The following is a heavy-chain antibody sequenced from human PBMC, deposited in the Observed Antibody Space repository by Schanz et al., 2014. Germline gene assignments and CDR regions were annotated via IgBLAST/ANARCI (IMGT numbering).Heavy chain of an antibody. CDR2: INPNSGGT. J-gene: IGHJ6*02. Sequence: QVQLVQSGAEVKKPGASVKVSCKASGYTFTDYYMHWVRQAPGQGLEWMGRINPNSGGTNYAQKFQGRVTMTRDTSSTTAYMELNSLRSDDTAVYYCASALTTWGGMDVWGQGTTVTVSS. CDR3: ASALTTWGGMDV. CDR1: GYTFTDYY. V-gene: IGHV1-2*06. D-gene: IGHD4-4*01.